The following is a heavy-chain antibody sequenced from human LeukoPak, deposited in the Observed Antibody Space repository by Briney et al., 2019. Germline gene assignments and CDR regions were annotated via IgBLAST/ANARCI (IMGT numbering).Heavy chain of an antibody. CDR1: GFTFSSYA. Sequence: PGGSLRLSCAASGFTFSSYAMSWVRQAPGKGLEWVSAISGSGGSTYYADSVKGRFTISRDNSKNTLYLQMNSLRAEDTAVYYCAKAGGLRYFDWLPFNWFDPWGQGTLVTVSS. CDR2: ISGSGGST. CDR3: AKAGGLRYFDWLPFNWFDP. D-gene: IGHD3-9*01. V-gene: IGHV3-23*01. J-gene: IGHJ5*02.